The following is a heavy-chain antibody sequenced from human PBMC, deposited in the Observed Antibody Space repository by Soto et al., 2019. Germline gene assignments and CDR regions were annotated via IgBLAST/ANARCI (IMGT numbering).Heavy chain of an antibody. Sequence: GESLKISCKGSGYSFTSYWIGWVRQMPGKGLEWMGIIYPGDSDTRYSPSFQGQVTISADKYISTAYLQWSSLKASDTAMYYCERSTGYGNEGPDYYYYGMDVWGQGTPLTVSS. D-gene: IGHD3-10*01. CDR2: IYPGDSDT. CDR1: GYSFTSYW. CDR3: ERSTGYGNEGPDYYYYGMDV. J-gene: IGHJ6*02. V-gene: IGHV5-51*01.